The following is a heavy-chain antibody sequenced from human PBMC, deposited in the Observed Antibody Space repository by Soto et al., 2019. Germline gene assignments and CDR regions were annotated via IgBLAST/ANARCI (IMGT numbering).Heavy chain of an antibody. V-gene: IGHV4-34*01. CDR3: ARGLRLRYFDI. D-gene: IGHD3-9*01. J-gene: IGHJ4*02. CDR1: GGSFSGYY. CDR2: INHILST. Sequence: PSETLSLTCAVYGGSFSGYYWIWIRQPPVNGLEFIGEINHILSTNYNPSLKSRFTISLYTSKNHFSLKLTSVTAADTAVYYCARGLRLRYFDIWGQGTMVTVSS.